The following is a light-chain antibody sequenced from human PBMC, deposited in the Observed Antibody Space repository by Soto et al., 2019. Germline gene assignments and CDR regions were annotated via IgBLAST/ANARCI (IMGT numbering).Light chain of an antibody. Sequence: QSVLTQPPSASGSPGQSVTISCTGTSSDDGGYNYVSWYQQHPGKAPKLMIYEVSKRPSGVPDRFSGSKSGNTASLTVSGLQAEDEADYYCSSYAGSNRVFGGGTKLTVL. CDR2: EVS. J-gene: IGLJ3*02. CDR1: SSDDGGYNY. CDR3: SSYAGSNRV. V-gene: IGLV2-8*01.